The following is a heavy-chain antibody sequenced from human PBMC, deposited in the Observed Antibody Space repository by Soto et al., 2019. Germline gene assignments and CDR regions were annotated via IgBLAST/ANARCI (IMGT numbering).Heavy chain of an antibody. D-gene: IGHD3-16*01. CDR2: INAGNGNT. V-gene: IGHV1-3*01. Sequence: QVQLVQSGAEVKKPGASVKVSCKASGYTFTSYAMHWVRQAPGQRLEWMGWINAGNGNTKYSQKFQGRVTITRDTSASTAYMELRRLRSADTAVYYCARGGLALVDVRGHGATVSVSS. CDR1: GYTFTSYA. J-gene: IGHJ6*02. CDR3: ARGGLALVDV.